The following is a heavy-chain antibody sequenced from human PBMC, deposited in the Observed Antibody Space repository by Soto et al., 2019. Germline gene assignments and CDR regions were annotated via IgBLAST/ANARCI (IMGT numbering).Heavy chain of an antibody. CDR2: MNPNSGNT. CDR1: GYTFTSYD. Sequence: GASVKVSCKASGYTFTSYDINWVRQATGQGLEWMGWMNPNSGNTGYAQKFQGRVTMTRNTSISTAYMELSSLRSEDTAVYYCARICGGSCFNYYYGMDVWGQGTTVTVSS. CDR3: ARICGGSCFNYYYGMDV. V-gene: IGHV1-8*01. J-gene: IGHJ6*02. D-gene: IGHD2-15*01.